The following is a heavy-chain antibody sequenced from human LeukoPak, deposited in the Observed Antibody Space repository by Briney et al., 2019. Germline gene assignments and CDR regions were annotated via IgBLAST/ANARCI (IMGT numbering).Heavy chain of an antibody. Sequence: SVKVSCKASGGTFSSYAISWVRQAPGQGLEWMGGVIPIFGTANYAQKFQGRVTITTDESTSTAYMELSSLRSEDTAVYYCARGNFWSGPPDVWGKGTTVTVSS. CDR1: GGTFSSYA. J-gene: IGHJ6*04. V-gene: IGHV1-69*05. CDR2: VIPIFGTA. CDR3: ARGNFWSGPPDV. D-gene: IGHD3-3*01.